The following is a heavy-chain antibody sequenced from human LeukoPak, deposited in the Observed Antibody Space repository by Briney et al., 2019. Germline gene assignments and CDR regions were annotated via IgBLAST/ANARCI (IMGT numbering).Heavy chain of an antibody. CDR2: ISGSGGST. J-gene: IGHJ4*02. CDR3: AKDRQYGSAAPYYFDY. CDR1: GFTFSSYA. D-gene: IGHD3-10*01. V-gene: IGHV3-23*01. Sequence: PGGSLRLSCAASGFTFSSYAMSWVRQAPGKGVAWVSAISGSGGSTYYADSVKGRFTISRDNSKNTLYLQMNSLRAEDTAVYYCAKDRQYGSAAPYYFDYWGQGTLVTVSS.